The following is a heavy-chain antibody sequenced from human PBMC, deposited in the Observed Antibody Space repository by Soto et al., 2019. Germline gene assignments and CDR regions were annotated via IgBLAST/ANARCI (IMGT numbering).Heavy chain of an antibody. CDR1: GFTFSSYA. Sequence: EVQLLESGGGLVQPGGSLRLSCAASGFTFSSYAMSWVRLAPGEGLEWVSAISSSGGSTYYADSVRGRFTISRDNSKNTLYLQMNSLRAEDSAVYYCAKAATTVTTGTGFRIDYWGQGTLVSVSS. D-gene: IGHD4-17*01. V-gene: IGHV3-23*01. CDR2: ISSSGGST. J-gene: IGHJ4*02. CDR3: AKAATTVTTGTGFRIDY.